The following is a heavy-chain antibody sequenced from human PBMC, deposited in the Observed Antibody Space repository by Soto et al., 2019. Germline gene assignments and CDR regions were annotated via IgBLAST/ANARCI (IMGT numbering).Heavy chain of an antibody. CDR3: ARVGTPGKYGSGPFDP. V-gene: IGHV1-69*02. CDR2: IIPILGIA. J-gene: IGHJ5*02. CDR1: GGTFSSYT. D-gene: IGHD3-10*01. Sequence: QVQLVQSGAEVKKPGSSVKVSCKASGGTFSSYTISWVRQAPGQGLEWMGRIIPILGIANYAQKFQGRVTITEDKSTSTAYMELSSLRSEDTAVYYCARVGTPGKYGSGPFDPWGQGTLVTVSS.